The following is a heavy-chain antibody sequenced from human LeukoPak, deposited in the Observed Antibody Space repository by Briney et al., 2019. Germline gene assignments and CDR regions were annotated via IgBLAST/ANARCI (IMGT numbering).Heavy chain of an antibody. CDR2: INHSGST. D-gene: IGHD6-13*01. J-gene: IGHJ3*02. V-gene: IGHV4-34*01. Sequence: SETLSLTCAVYGGSFSGYYWSWIRQPPGKGLEWIGEINHSGSTNYNPFLKGRVTISVDTSKNQFSLKLSSVTAADTAVYYCARGLGIAAAGNSPGRAFDIWGQGTMVTVSS. CDR1: GGSFSGYY. CDR3: ARGLGIAAAGNSPGRAFDI.